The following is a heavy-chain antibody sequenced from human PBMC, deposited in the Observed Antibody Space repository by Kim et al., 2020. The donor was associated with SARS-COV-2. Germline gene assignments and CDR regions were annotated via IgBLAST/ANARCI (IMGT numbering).Heavy chain of an antibody. J-gene: IGHJ6*02. CDR2: IDSDGSAT. CDR1: GFSFSSSW. Sequence: GGSLRLSCAASGFSFSSSWMHWVRQTPGEGLVWVSRIDSDGSATTYADSVKGRFTISRDNAKNTLYLQMTSLRAEDTAVYFCSSDSSYALAVWCQGTTLTVPS. V-gene: IGHV3-74*01. CDR3: SSDSSYALAV.